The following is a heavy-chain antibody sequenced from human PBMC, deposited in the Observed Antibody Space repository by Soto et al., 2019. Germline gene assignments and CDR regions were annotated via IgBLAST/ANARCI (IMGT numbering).Heavy chain of an antibody. D-gene: IGHD6-13*01. V-gene: IGHV4-34*01. CDR1: GESFSDYY. J-gene: IGHJ5*02. CDR3: ARLSAADDSNWRGIVYFDP. Sequence: QVQLQQWGAGLLKPSETLSLTCAVYGESFSDYYWTWVRQPPGKGLEWIGEINHGGNTRYNPSLQSRVTMSVDSSKSQFSLKVTSVTAADTAVYYCARLSAADDSNWRGIVYFDPWGQGTLVTVSS. CDR2: INHGGNT.